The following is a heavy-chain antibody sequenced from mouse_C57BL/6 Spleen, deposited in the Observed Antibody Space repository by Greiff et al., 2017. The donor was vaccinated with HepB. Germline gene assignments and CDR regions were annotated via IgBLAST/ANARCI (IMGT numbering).Heavy chain of an antibody. D-gene: IGHD2-4*01. J-gene: IGHJ4*01. CDR1: GYTFTSYW. Sequence: QVQLQQPGAELVKPGASVKMSCKASGYTFTSYWITWVKQRPGQGLEWIGDIYPGSGSTNYNEKFKSKATLTVDTSSSTAYMQLSSLTSEDSAVYYCARERIRYYEYDALAMDYWGQGTSVTVSS. CDR3: ARERIRYYEYDALAMDY. V-gene: IGHV1-55*01. CDR2: IYPGSGST.